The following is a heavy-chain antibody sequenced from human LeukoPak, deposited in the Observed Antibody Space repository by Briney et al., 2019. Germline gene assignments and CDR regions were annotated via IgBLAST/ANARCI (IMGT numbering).Heavy chain of an antibody. CDR2: IKYDASST. CDR1: GFTFSSHW. V-gene: IGHV3-74*01. CDR3: ARVLEYYYGSEYYFDY. D-gene: IGHD3-10*01. J-gene: IGHJ4*02. Sequence: GGSLRLSCADSGFTFSSHWMHWVRQAPGKGLVWVSRIKYDASSTSYADSVKGRFTISRDNAKNSLYLQMNSLRAEDTAVYYCARVLEYYYGSEYYFDYWGQGTLVTVSS.